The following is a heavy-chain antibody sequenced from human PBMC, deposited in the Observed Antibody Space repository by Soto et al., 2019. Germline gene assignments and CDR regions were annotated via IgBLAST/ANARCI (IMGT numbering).Heavy chain of an antibody. CDR3: ASFGGAHYDFWSGYSYGMDV. D-gene: IGHD3-3*01. V-gene: IGHV4-31*03. Sequence: PSETLSLTCTVSVGSIISGGYYWSWIRQHPGKGLEWIGYIYYSGSTYYNPSLKSRVTISVDTSKNQFSLKLSSVTAADTAVYYCASFGGAHYDFWSGYSYGMDVWGQGTTVTVSS. J-gene: IGHJ6*02. CDR2: IYYSGST. CDR1: VGSIISGGYY.